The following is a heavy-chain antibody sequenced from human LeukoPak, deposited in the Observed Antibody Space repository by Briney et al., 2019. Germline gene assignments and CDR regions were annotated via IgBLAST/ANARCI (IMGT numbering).Heavy chain of an antibody. J-gene: IGHJ6*03. V-gene: IGHV4-31*03. CDR3: ARTEYSNYAYYYYYMDV. D-gene: IGHD4-11*01. CDR2: IYYSGST. Sequence: ASETLSLTCTVSGGSISSGGYYWSWIRQHPGKGLEWIGYIYYSGSTYYNPSLKSRVTITVDTSKNQFSLKLSSVTAADTAVYYCARTEYSNYAYYYYYMDVWGKGTTVTVSS. CDR1: GGSISSGGYY.